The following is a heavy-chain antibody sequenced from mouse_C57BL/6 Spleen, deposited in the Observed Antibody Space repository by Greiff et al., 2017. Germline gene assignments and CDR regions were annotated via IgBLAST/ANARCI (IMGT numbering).Heavy chain of an antibody. CDR1: GFNIKDYY. Sequence: EVKLMESGAELVRPGASVKLSCTASGFNIKDYYMHWVKQRPEQGLEWIGRIDPEDGDTEYAPKFQGKATMTADTSSNTAYLRLSSLTSEDTAVYYCTRTTVVARYFDVWGTGTTVTVSS. V-gene: IGHV14-1*01. CDR2: IDPEDGDT. J-gene: IGHJ1*03. D-gene: IGHD1-1*01. CDR3: TRTTVVARYFDV.